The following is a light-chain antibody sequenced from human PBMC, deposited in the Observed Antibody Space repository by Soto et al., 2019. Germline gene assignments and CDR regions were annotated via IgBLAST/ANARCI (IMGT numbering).Light chain of an antibody. V-gene: IGKV3-20*01. CDR2: GAS. CDR3: QQYGRSSLT. CDR1: QSVSSSY. Sequence: EIVLTQSPGTLSLSPGERATLSCRASQSVSSSYLAWYQQKPGQAPRLLIYGASSRATGIPDRFSGSGSGTDFTLTIIRLGPEDFAVYYCQQYGRSSLTGGLGTRLE. J-gene: IGKJ5*01.